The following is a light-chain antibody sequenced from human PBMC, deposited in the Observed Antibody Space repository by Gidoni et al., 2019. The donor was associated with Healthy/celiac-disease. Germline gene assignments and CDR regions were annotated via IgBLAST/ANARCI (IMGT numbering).Light chain of an antibody. J-gene: IGKJ1*01. CDR3: QQYGSSPWT. Sequence: EIVLTQSPGTLSLSPGERATLSCRASRSVSSSYLAWYQQKPGQAPRLLIYGASSRATGIPDRFSGSGSGTDFTLTISRLEPEDFAVYYCQQYGSSPWTFXQGTKVEIK. CDR2: GAS. CDR1: RSVSSSY. V-gene: IGKV3-20*01.